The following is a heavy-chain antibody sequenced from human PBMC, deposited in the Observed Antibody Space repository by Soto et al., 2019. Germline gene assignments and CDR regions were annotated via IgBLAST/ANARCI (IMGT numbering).Heavy chain of an antibody. CDR3: ARAQRGPIVVVPAAQDGRSSWFDP. Sequence: GASVKVSCKASGYTFTSYGISWVRQAPGQGLEWMGWISAYNGNTNYAQKLQGRVTMTTDTSTSTAYMELRSLRSDDTAVYYCARAQRGPIVVVPAAQDGRSSWFDPWGQGTLVTVSS. J-gene: IGHJ5*02. D-gene: IGHD2-2*01. CDR2: ISAYNGNT. V-gene: IGHV1-18*04. CDR1: GYTFTSYG.